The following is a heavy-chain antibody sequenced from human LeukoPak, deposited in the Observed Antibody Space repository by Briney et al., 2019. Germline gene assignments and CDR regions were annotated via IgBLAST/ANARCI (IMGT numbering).Heavy chain of an antibody. CDR2: IYYSGST. D-gene: IGHD5-12*01. J-gene: IGHJ5*02. CDR3: ARDFEATRNWFDP. CDR1: GGSINRNIYY. V-gene: IGHV4-31*03. Sequence: PSETPSLTCTVSGGSINRNIYYWGWIRQPPGKGLEWIGYIYYSGSTYYNPSLKSRVTISVDTSKNQFSLKLSSVTAADTAVYYCARDFEATRNWFDPWGQGTLVTVSS.